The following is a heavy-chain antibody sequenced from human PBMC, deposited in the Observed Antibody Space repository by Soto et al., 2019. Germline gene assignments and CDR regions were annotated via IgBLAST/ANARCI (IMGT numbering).Heavy chain of an antibody. Sequence: PGGSLRLSCEASGFICGISWMSWVRQAPGKGLEWVANIKEDESEKYYVDSVKGRFTISRDNAKNSLYLQMNSLRAEDTAVYYCARYFSGSLWFDPRGQGTLVTVSS. CDR3: ARYFSGSLWFDP. V-gene: IGHV3-7*01. CDR2: IKEDESEK. J-gene: IGHJ5*02. D-gene: IGHD6-19*01. CDR1: GFICGISW.